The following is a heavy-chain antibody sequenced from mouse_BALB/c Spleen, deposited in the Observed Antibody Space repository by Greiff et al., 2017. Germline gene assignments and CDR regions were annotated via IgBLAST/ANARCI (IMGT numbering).Heavy chain of an antibody. V-gene: IGHV3-2*02. J-gene: IGHJ2*01. Sequence: VQLQQSGPGLVKPSQSLSLTCTVTGYSITSDYAWNWIRQFPGNKLEWMGYISYSGSTSYNPSLKSRISITRDTSKNQFFLQLNSVTTEDTATYYCARCPIYYYGSSHYFDYWGQGTTLTVSS. D-gene: IGHD1-1*01. CDR3: ARCPIYYYGSSHYFDY. CDR1: GYSITSDYA. CDR2: ISYSGST.